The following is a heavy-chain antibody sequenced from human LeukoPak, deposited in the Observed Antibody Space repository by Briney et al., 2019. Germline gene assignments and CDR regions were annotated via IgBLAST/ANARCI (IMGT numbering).Heavy chain of an antibody. D-gene: IGHD5-12*01. CDR3: ARLRNPSGYRRRNYFDY. CDR2: ISSGGTTI. Sequence: GGSLRLSCAASGFTFSSFEMNWVRQAPGKGLEWVSYISSGGTTIYYADSVKGRFTISRDNAKNSLYLQMNSLRAEDTAVYYCARLRNPSGYRRRNYFDYWGQGTLVTISS. J-gene: IGHJ4*02. V-gene: IGHV3-48*03. CDR1: GFTFSSFE.